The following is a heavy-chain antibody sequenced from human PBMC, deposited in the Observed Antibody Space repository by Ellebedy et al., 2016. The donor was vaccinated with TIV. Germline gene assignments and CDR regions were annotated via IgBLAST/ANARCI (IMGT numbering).Heavy chain of an antibody. Sequence: GESLKISCQGSGYSFTSYWIGWVRQMPGKGLEWMGIIYPGDSDTRYSPSFQGQVTISADKSISTAYLQWSSLKASDTAIYYCARLDYGSGSYLYYYYGMDVWGQGTTVTVSS. CDR1: GYSFTSYW. CDR2: IYPGDSDT. CDR3: ARLDYGSGSYLYYYYGMDV. D-gene: IGHD3-10*01. V-gene: IGHV5-51*01. J-gene: IGHJ6*02.